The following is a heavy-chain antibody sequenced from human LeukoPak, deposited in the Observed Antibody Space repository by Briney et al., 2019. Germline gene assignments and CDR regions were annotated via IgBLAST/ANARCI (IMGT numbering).Heavy chain of an antibody. CDR3: ARRPGIAAAGSGGWFDP. Sequence: NPSETLSLTCAVYGGSFSGYYWSWIRQPPGKGLEWIGEINHSGSTNYNPSLKSRVTISVDTSKNQFSLKLSSVTAADTAVYYCARRPGIAAAGSGGWFDPWGQGTLVTVSS. D-gene: IGHD6-13*01. J-gene: IGHJ5*02. CDR1: GGSFSGYY. V-gene: IGHV4-34*01. CDR2: INHSGST.